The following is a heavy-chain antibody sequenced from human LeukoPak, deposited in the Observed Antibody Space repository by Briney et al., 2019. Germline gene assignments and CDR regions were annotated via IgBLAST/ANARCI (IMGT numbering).Heavy chain of an antibody. CDR2: IIPILGIA. CDR1: GGTFSSYA. V-gene: IGHV1-69*04. J-gene: IGHJ6*02. CDR3: AGDPDFDFWSGSTHGMDV. D-gene: IGHD3-3*01. Sequence: SVKVSCKASGGTFSSYAISWVRQAPGQGLEWMGRIIPILGIANYAQKFQGRVTITADKSTSTAYMELSSLRSEDTAVYYCAGDPDFDFWSGSTHGMDVWGQGTTVTVPS.